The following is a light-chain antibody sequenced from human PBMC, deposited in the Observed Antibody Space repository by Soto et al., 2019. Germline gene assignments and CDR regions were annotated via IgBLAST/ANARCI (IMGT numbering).Light chain of an antibody. J-gene: IGKJ4*01. CDR2: GAS. CDR3: QQSNNWPLP. V-gene: IGKV3-15*01. CDR1: QSVSSN. Sequence: AAVPLSAGERATLSCRVSQSVSSNLAWYQQKPGQAPRLLIYGASTRATGIPARFSGSGSGTEFTLTISILQSEDFAVYYCQQSNNWPLPFGGGTKVDIK.